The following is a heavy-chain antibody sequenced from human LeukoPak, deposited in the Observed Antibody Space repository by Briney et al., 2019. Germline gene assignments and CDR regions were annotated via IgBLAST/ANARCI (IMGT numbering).Heavy chain of an antibody. CDR2: ISSSSSYI. CDR1: GFTFSSYW. Sequence: GGSLRLSCAASGFTFSSYWMNWVRQAPGKGLEWVSSISSSSSYIYYADSVKGRFTISRDNAKNSLYLQMNSLRAEDTAVYYCARLYSSSWYEVDYFDYWGQGTLVTVSS. CDR3: ARLYSSSWYEVDYFDY. J-gene: IGHJ4*02. D-gene: IGHD6-13*01. V-gene: IGHV3-21*01.